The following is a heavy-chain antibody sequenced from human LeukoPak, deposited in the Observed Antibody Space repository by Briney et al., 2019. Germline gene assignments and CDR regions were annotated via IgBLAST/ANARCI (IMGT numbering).Heavy chain of an antibody. J-gene: IGHJ4*02. V-gene: IGHV3-7*01. Sequence: GGSLRLSCAASGFTFSSYWMCWVRQAPGKGLEWVANIKQDGSEKYYVDSVKGRFTISRDNAKNSLYLQMNSLRAEDTAVYYCASSGSNPYFDYWGQGTLVTVSS. D-gene: IGHD4-23*01. CDR2: IKQDGSEK. CDR3: ASSGSNPYFDY. CDR1: GFTFSSYW.